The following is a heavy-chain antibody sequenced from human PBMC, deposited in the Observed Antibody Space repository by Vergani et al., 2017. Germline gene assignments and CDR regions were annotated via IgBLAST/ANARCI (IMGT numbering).Heavy chain of an antibody. J-gene: IGHJ6*03. V-gene: IGHV4-59*01. CDR3: ARGEGSSWPNYYYYYYMDV. CDR2: IYYSGST. D-gene: IGHD6-13*01. CDR1: GGSISSYY. Sequence: QVQLQESGPGLVKPSETLSLTCTVSGGSISSYYWSWIRQPPGKGLEWIGYIYYSGSTNYNPSLKSRVTISVDTSKNQFSLKLSSVTAADTAVYYCARGEGSSWPNYYYYYYMDVWGKGP.